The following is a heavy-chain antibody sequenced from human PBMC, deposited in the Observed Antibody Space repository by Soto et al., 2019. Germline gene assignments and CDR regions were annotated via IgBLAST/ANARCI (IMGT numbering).Heavy chain of an antibody. J-gene: IGHJ4*02. D-gene: IGHD1-26*01. CDR2: TYYRSKWYN. CDR3: ARDQVGATTNWD. Sequence: SQTLSLTCAISEYSVSSSRATWNWIRQSPSRGLEWLGRTYYRSKWYNDYAVSVKSRITINPDTSKNQFSLQLNSVTPEDTAVYYCARDQVGATTNWDWGQGTLVTVSS. CDR1: EYSVSSSRAT. V-gene: IGHV6-1*01.